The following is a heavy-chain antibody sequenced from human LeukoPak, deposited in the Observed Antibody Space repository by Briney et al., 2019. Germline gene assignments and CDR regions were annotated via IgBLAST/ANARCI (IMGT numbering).Heavy chain of an antibody. CDR3: ASHSPIVGATPDY. V-gene: IGHV3-30*03. CDR1: GFTLSRYG. D-gene: IGHD1-26*01. Sequence: GRSLRLSCAASGFTLSRYGMHWVRQAPGKGLEWVAVISYDGSNKYYADSVKGRFTISRDNSKNTLYLQMNSLRAEDTAVYYCASHSPIVGATPDYWGQGTLVTVSS. J-gene: IGHJ4*02. CDR2: ISYDGSNK.